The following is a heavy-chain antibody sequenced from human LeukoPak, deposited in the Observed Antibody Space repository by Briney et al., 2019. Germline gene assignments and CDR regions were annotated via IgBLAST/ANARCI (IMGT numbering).Heavy chain of an antibody. J-gene: IGHJ4*02. CDR3: AKVRFGVTARYHFDF. V-gene: IGHV3-23*01. D-gene: IGHD3-10*01. Sequence: GGSLRLSCAASGFTFSSYGMSWVRQAPGKGLEWVSAISGNSVSTYYADSVKGRFTISRDNSKNTLYLQMNSLRAEDTAVYYCAKVRFGVTARYHFDFWGQGTLVTVSS. CDR1: GFTFSSYG. CDR2: ISGNSVST.